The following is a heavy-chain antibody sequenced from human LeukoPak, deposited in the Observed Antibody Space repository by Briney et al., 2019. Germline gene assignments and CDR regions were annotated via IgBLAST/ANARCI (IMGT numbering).Heavy chain of an antibody. J-gene: IGHJ4*02. CDR2: INPNSGGT. V-gene: IGHV1-2*02. D-gene: IGHD3-16*01. CDR3: ARSLPLTVGDSRDNCDY. CDR1: GYTFTGYY. Sequence: ASVKVSCKASGYTFTGYYMHWVRQAPGQGLEWMGWINPNSGGTNYAQKFQDRVTMTWGTSITTAYMELSRLRSDDTAVYYCARSLPLTVGDSRDNCDYWGQGTLVTVSS.